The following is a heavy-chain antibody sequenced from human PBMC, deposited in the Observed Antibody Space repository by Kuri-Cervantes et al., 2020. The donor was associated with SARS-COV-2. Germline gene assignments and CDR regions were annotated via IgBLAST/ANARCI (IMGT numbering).Heavy chain of an antibody. V-gene: IGHV3-66*02. CDR2: IYSGGST. D-gene: IGHD6-19*01. CDR1: GFTVSSNY. Sequence: GESLKSSGAASGFTVSSNYMSWVRQAPGKGLEWVSVIYSGGSTYYADSVKGRFTISRDNSKNTLYLQMNSLRAEDTAVYYCARVEVAGMSYGMDVWGQGTTVTVSS. J-gene: IGHJ6*02. CDR3: ARVEVAGMSYGMDV.